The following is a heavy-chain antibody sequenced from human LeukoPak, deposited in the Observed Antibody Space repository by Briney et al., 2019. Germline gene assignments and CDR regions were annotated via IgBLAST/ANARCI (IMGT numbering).Heavy chain of an antibody. V-gene: IGHV1-8*01. J-gene: IGHJ5*02. CDR2: MNPNSGNT. Sequence: ASVKVSCKASRYTFSSYDVNWVRQATGQGLEWMGWMNPNSGNTGYAQKFQGRVTMTRNTSISTAYMELSSLRSEDTAVYYCARGLVSVLAATDWFDPWGQGTLVTVSS. CDR1: RYTFSSYD. CDR3: ARGLVSVLAATDWFDP. D-gene: IGHD2-2*01.